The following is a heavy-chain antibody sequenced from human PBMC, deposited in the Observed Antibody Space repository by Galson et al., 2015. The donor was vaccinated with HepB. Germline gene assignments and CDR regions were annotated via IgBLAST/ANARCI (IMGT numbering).Heavy chain of an antibody. V-gene: IGHV3-30-3*01. D-gene: IGHD2-2*01. CDR3: ARDTLGYCSSTSCSYYYGMDV. Sequence: SLRLSCAASGFTFSTYAMHWVRQAPGKGLEWVAVISYDTSNKFFADSVKGRFTISRDNSKNTLYLQMNSLRAEDTAVYYCARDTLGYCSSTSCSYYYGMDVWGQGTTVTVSS. J-gene: IGHJ6*02. CDR1: GFTFSTYA. CDR2: ISYDTSNK.